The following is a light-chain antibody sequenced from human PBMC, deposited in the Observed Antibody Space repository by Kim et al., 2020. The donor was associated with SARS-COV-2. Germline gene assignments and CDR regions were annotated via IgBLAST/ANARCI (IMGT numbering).Light chain of an antibody. CDR2: QDT. CDR3: QAWDSGTVV. Sequence: SLSPEQTASITCSGDKLGDKYVCWYQQKPGQSPVLVIYQDTKRPSGIPERFSGSSSGNTATLTISGTQAMDEADYYCQAWDSGTVVFGGGTQLTVL. CDR1: KLGDKY. J-gene: IGLJ2*01. V-gene: IGLV3-1*01.